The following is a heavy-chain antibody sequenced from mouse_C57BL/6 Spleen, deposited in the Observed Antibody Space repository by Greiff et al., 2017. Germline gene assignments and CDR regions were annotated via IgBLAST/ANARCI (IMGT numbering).Heavy chain of an antibody. V-gene: IGHV1-39*01. Sequence: VQLKESGPELVKPGASVKISCKASGYSFTDYNMNWVKQSNGKSLEWIGVINPNYGTTSYNQKFKDKATLTVDKSSSTAYMQLSSLTSEDSAVYYCARAGSSSYGYWGQGTTLTVSS. CDR1: GYSFTDYN. D-gene: IGHD1-1*01. CDR3: ARAGSSSYGY. J-gene: IGHJ2*01. CDR2: INPNYGTT.